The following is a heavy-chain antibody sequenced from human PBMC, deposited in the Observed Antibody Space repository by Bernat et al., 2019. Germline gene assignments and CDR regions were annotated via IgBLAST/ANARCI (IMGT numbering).Heavy chain of an antibody. D-gene: IGHD6-13*01. J-gene: IGHJ5*02. V-gene: IGHV3-30-3*01. Sequence: QVQLVESGGGVVQPGRSLRLSCAASGFTFSSYAMHWFRQAPGKGLEWVAVISYDGSNKYYADSVKGRFTISRDNSKNTLYLQMNSLRAENTAVYYCARYLIAGIGRNWVDPWGQVSLVTVSS. CDR2: ISYDGSNK. CDR3: ARYLIAGIGRNWVDP. CDR1: GFTFSSYA.